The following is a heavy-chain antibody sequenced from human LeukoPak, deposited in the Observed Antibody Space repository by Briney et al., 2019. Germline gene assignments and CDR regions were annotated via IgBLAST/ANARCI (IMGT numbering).Heavy chain of an antibody. CDR1: GFTFSSYG. CDR2: ISYDGSNK. CDR3: ARRNYYDSSGLFDY. Sequence: GGSLRLSCAASGFTFSSYGMPWVRQAPGKGLEWVAVISYDGSNKYYADSVKGRFTISRDNSKNTLYLQMNSLRAEDTAVYYCARRNYYDSSGLFDYWGQGTLVTVSS. V-gene: IGHV3-30*03. D-gene: IGHD3-22*01. J-gene: IGHJ4*02.